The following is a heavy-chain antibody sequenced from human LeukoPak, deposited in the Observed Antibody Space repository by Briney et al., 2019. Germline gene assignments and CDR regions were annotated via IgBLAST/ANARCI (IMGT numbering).Heavy chain of an antibody. V-gene: IGHV4-59*08. CDR2: IYYSGST. CDR3: ARAAVFVSAFDI. Sequence: SETLSLTCTVSGGSISSYYWSWIRQPPGKGLEWIGYIYYSGSTNYNPSLKSRVTISVDTSKNQFSLKLSSVTAANTAVYYCARAAVFVSAFDIWGQGTMVTVSS. J-gene: IGHJ3*02. D-gene: IGHD6-13*01. CDR1: GGSISSYY.